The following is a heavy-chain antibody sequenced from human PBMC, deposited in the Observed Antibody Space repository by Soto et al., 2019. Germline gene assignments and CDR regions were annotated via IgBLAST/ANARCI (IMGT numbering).Heavy chain of an antibody. D-gene: IGHD3-3*01. CDR2: IYPGHSDT. Sequence: PGESLKISCKGSGYSFTSYWIGWVRQMPGQGLEWMGIIYPGHSDTRYSPPFQRQVTISADKSISTAYLQWSSLKASDTAMYYCARHKADYYFWCGYYGGWFDPWGQGTLVTVSS. CDR1: GYSFTSYW. V-gene: IGHV5-51*01. J-gene: IGHJ5*02. CDR3: ARHKADYYFWCGYYGGWFDP.